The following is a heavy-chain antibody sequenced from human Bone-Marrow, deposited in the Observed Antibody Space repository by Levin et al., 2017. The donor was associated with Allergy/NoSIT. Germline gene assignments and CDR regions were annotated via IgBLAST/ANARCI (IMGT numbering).Heavy chain of an antibody. CDR3: AMVRGVTNFDY. J-gene: IGHJ4*02. V-gene: IGHV4-39*07. D-gene: IGHD3-10*01. CDR2: IYYSGST. CDR1: GGSISSSSYY. Sequence: SETLSLTCTVSGGSISSSSYYWGWIRQPPGKGLEWIGSIYYSGSTYYNPSLKSRVTISVDTSKNQFSLKLSSVTAADTAVYYCAMVRGVTNFDYWGQGTLVTVSS.